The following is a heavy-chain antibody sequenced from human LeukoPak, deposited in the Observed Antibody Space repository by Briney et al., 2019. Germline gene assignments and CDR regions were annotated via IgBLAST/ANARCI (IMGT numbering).Heavy chain of an antibody. CDR3: ARGSDSSGYYSDYYYYMDV. J-gene: IGHJ6*03. V-gene: IGHV4-59*01. D-gene: IGHD3-22*01. CDR1: RGSISGYS. Sequence: SETLSLTCTVSRGSISGYSWSWIRQSPGGGLEWIGYIYYGGDTACNPSLRSRITLSVDTSKNQFSLQLRSVTTADTAVYYCARGSDSSGYYSDYYYYMDVWGKGTTVTISS. CDR2: IYYGGDT.